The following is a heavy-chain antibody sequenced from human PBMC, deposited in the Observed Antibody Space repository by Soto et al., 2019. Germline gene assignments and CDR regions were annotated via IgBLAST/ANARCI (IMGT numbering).Heavy chain of an antibody. D-gene: IGHD4-17*01. V-gene: IGHV3-74*01. CDR2: INSDGSST. CDR1: GFSFSSYW. Sequence: EVQLVESGGGLVQPGGSLRLSCVASGFSFSSYWMHWVRQAPGKGLVWVSRINSDGSSTSYADSVKGRFSISRDNAKNTVFLQMTSLRAEDTAVYYCWALVQGTLTAVTTRFRRGIDYWGQGSLVTVSS. J-gene: IGHJ4*02. CDR3: WALVQGTLTAVTTRFRRGIDY.